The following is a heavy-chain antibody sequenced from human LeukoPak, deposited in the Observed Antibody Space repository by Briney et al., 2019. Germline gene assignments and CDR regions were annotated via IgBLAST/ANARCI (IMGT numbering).Heavy chain of an antibody. V-gene: IGHV4-4*07. CDR3: ARDIVVVPAAIRANWFDP. J-gene: IGHJ5*02. D-gene: IGHD2-2*02. CDR1: GGSISSYY. Sequence: SETLSLTCTVSGGSISSYYWSWIRQPAGKGLEWIGRIYTSGNTNYNPSLKSRVTMSVDTSKNQFSLKLSSVTAADTAVYYCARDIVVVPAAIRANWFDPWGQGTLVTVSS. CDR2: IYTSGNT.